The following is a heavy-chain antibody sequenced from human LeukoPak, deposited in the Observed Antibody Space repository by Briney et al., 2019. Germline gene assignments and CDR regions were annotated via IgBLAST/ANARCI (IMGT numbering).Heavy chain of an antibody. V-gene: IGHV4-61*02. CDR3: ARNRVDAFDI. CDR2: IYTSGST. Sequence: SQTLFLTCTVSGGSISSGSYYWSWIRQPAGKGLEWIGRIYTSGSTNYNPSLKSRVTISVDTSKNQFSLKLSSVTAADTAVYYCARNRVDAFDIWGQGTMVTVSS. CDR1: GGSISSGSYY. J-gene: IGHJ3*02. D-gene: IGHD2/OR15-2a*01.